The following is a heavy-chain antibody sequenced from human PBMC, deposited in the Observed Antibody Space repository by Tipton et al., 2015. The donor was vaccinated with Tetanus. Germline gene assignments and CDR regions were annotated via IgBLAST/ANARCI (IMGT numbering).Heavy chain of an antibody. J-gene: IGHJ6*02. CDR2: IDPEDGET. CDR1: GYTFIDYY. CDR3: ASGSSIRHGLDV. D-gene: IGHD2-2*01. Sequence: QLVQSGPEVKKPGATVKISCMVSGYTFIDYYIHWVQQAPGKGLEWMGLIDPEDGETVYAEKFQGRVTITADTSTDTAYMELRSLRYEDTAVYYCASGSSIRHGLDVWGHGTTVIVSS. V-gene: IGHV1-69-2*01.